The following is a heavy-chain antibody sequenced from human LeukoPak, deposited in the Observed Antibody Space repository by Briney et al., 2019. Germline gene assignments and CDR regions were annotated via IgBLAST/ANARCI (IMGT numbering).Heavy chain of an antibody. CDR2: FYTSGST. V-gene: IGHV4-61*02. CDR3: AREGMQYGSSSGAFDI. Sequence: SETLSLTCTVSGGSISSGSYYWSWIRQPAGQGLEWIGRFYTSGSTNYNPSLKSRVTISVDTSKNQFSLKLSSMTAADTAVYYCAREGMQYGSSSGAFDIWGQGTMVTVSS. CDR1: GGSISSGSYY. J-gene: IGHJ3*02. D-gene: IGHD6-6*01.